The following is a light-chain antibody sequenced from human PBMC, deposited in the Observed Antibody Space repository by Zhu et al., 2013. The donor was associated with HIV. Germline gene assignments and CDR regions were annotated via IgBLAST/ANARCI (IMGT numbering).Light chain of an antibody. J-gene: IGLJ2*01. CDR2: DNN. V-gene: IGLV1-40*01. CDR1: SSNIGAGYD. CDR3: QAYDSSLSGSKVI. Sequence: QSVLTQPPSVSGAPGQRVSISCTGSSSNIGAGYDVHWYQQFPGAAPKVLIYDNNIRPSGVPARFSGSKSGTSASLAITGLQAEDEADYYCQAYDSSLSGSKVIFGGGTKLTVL.